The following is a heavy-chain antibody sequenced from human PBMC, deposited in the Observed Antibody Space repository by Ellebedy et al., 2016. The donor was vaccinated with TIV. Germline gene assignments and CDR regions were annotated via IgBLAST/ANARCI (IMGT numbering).Heavy chain of an antibody. CDR1: GYTFTSYG. CDR3: VSSSRRITMQAFDI. CDR2: ISAYNGNT. Sequence: ASVKVSXKASGYTFTSYGISWVRQAPGQGLEWMGWISAYNGNTNYAQKLQGRVTMTTDTSTSTAYMELRSLRSEDTAVYYCVSSSRRITMQAFDIWGQGTMVTVSS. V-gene: IGHV1-18*01. D-gene: IGHD3-10*01. J-gene: IGHJ3*02.